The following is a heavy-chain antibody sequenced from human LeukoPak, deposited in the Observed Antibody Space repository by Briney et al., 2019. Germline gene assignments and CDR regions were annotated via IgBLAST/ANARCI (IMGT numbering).Heavy chain of an antibody. CDR3: ARDGRCGSGSSFDY. D-gene: IGHD3-10*01. J-gene: IGHJ4*02. CDR1: GGSISSYY. V-gene: IGHV4-4*07. CDR2: IYTSGST. Sequence: SETLSLTCTVSGGSISSYYWSWIRQPAGKGLEWIGRIYTSGSTNYNPSLKSRVTMSVDTSKNQFSLKLSSVTAADTAVYYCARDGRCGSGSSFDYWGQGTLVTVSS.